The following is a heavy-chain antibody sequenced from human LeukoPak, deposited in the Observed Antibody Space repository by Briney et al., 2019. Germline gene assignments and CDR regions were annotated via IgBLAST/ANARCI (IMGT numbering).Heavy chain of an antibody. Sequence: SVKVSCKASGGTFSSYAISWARQAPGQGLEWMGRIIPIFGTANYAQKFQGRVTITTDESTSTAYMELSSLRSEDTAVYYCAREDSSGYYPYYFDYWGQGTLVTVSS. CDR2: IIPIFGTA. CDR1: GGTFSSYA. V-gene: IGHV1-69*05. D-gene: IGHD3-22*01. CDR3: AREDSSGYYPYYFDY. J-gene: IGHJ4*02.